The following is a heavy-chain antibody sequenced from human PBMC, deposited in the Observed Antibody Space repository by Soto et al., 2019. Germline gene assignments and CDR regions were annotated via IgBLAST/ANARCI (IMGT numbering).Heavy chain of an antibody. D-gene: IGHD3-10*01. CDR1: EFTFSNYA. Sequence: GGSLRLSCAASEFTFSNYAMSWVRQAPGKGLEWVSAISYDGGTTDYAAPVKGRFTISRDDSKNTLYLQMNSLKTEDTAVYYCTTDRDVLLWFGESDYWGQGTLVTVSS. CDR2: ISYDGGTT. J-gene: IGHJ4*02. V-gene: IGHV3-15*01. CDR3: TTDRDVLLWFGESDY.